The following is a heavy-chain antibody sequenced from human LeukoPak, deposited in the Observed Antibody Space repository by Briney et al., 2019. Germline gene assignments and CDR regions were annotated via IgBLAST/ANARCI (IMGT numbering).Heavy chain of an antibody. J-gene: IGHJ4*02. CDR2: ISGSSSYI. CDR1: GFTFSSYS. D-gene: IGHD3-10*01. CDR3: ARGEYGSGSYHIDY. Sequence: SPGGSLRLSCAASGFTFSSYSMNWVRQAPGKGLEWVSFISGSSSYIYYADSVKGRFTISRDNAKNSLYLQMNSLRAEDTAVYYCARGEYGSGSYHIDYWGQGTLVTVSS. V-gene: IGHV3-21*01.